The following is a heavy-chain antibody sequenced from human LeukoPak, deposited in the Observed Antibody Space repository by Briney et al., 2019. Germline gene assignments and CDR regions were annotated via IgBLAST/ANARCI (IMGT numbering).Heavy chain of an antibody. D-gene: IGHD6-13*01. CDR2: MNPNSGNT. V-gene: IGHV1-8*02. J-gene: IGHJ5*02. Sequence: GASVKVSCKASGYTFTGYYMHWVRQAPGQGLEWMGWMNPNSGNTGYAQKFQGRVTMTRNTSISTAYMELSSLRSEDTAVYYCARVLAADDGLYNWFDPWGQGTLVTVSS. CDR3: ARVLAADDGLYNWFDP. CDR1: GYTFTGYY.